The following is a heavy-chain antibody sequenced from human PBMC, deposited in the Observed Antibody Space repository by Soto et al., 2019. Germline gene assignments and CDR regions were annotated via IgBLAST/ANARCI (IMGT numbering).Heavy chain of an antibody. J-gene: IGHJ4*02. D-gene: IGHD6-6*01. V-gene: IGHV3-21*01. CDR1: GFTVRTYY. CDR2: ISAGSSNI. Sequence: PGWSLRLACAASGFTVRTYYMIWARHAPGKGLEWVASISAGSSNIYYAPSVKGRFTISRDNAKNLLFLQTNSLRADDTAVYYCVRQYPSSSRHFDHWGQGTLVTVSS. CDR3: VRQYPSSSRHFDH.